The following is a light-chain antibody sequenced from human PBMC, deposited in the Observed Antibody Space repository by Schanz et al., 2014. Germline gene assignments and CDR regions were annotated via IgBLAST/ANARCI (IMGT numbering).Light chain of an antibody. CDR1: QRVSVW. V-gene: IGKV1-5*03. CDR3: QQSYSTPLT. CDR2: KTS. J-gene: IGKJ4*01. Sequence: DIQMTQSPSSLSASVGDRVTITCRASQRVSVWLAWYQQKPGKVPRLLIYKTSTLESGVPSRFSGSGSGTEFTLTISSLQPEDFATYYCQQSYSTPLTFGGGTKVEIK.